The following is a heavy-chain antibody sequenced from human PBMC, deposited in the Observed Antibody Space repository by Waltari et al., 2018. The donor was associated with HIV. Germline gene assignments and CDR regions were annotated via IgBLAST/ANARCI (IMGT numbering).Heavy chain of an antibody. Sequence: VHLVESGGGLAQQGGTLKVSCVVSGFTLTTFVIYVLRQTEGKHLQWVAGVTTDGETYYSDSVKGRFTISRQNAKKSMSLQMNFVTSGDTGVYFCTRGLAPGLTEAHWGSYFDFWGQGVRVTVSS. D-gene: IGHD7-27*01. V-gene: IGHV3-13*01. CDR3: TRGLAPGLTEAHWGSYFDF. J-gene: IGHJ5*01. CDR2: VTTDGET. CDR1: GFTLTTFV.